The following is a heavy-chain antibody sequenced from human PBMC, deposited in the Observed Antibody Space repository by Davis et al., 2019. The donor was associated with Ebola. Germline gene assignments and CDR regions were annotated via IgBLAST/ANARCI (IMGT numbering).Heavy chain of an antibody. CDR1: GSVFSSYV. Sequence: GESLKISCAASGSVFSSYVMSWVRRAPGKGLEWVSTLGLSADTYYADSVKGRFTISRDNSKNTLYLQMNSLRAEDTAVYYCAREAKFGELTPDYWGQGTLVTVSS. CDR2: LGLSADT. V-gene: IGHV3-23*01. D-gene: IGHD3-10*01. CDR3: AREAKFGELTPDY. J-gene: IGHJ4*02.